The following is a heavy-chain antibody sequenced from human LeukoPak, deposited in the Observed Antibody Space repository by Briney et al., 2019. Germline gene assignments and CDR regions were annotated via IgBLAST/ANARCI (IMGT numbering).Heavy chain of an antibody. CDR3: ASAFCSEKQCTLDY. D-gene: IGHD3-3*01. CDR2: IRAKDSRYTT. Sequence: PGGSLRLSCAASGFTFSAHYMDWVRQAPGKGLEWVGRIRAKDSRYTTVYVASVKGRFTISRDDSTNSVFLQMNSLKTEDTAVYYCASAFCSEKQCTLDYWGQGTLVTVSS. J-gene: IGHJ4*02. CDR1: GFTFSAHY. V-gene: IGHV3-72*01.